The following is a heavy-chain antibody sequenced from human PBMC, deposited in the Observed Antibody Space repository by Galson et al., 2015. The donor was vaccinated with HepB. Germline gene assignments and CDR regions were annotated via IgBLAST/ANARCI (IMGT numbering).Heavy chain of an antibody. CDR3: ARGSPTSFYHYYMDV. CDR2: ISQNDIST. V-gene: IGHV3-23*01. CDR1: GLALGDYD. Sequence: SLRLSCAASGLALGDYDISWVRQAPGRGLEWISAISQNDISTHYAHSVEGRFTISRQKSKNVVVLQMKRLKVEDTAVYYCARGSPTSFYHYYMDVWGKGTTVTVSS. D-gene: IGHD2/OR15-2a*01. J-gene: IGHJ6*03.